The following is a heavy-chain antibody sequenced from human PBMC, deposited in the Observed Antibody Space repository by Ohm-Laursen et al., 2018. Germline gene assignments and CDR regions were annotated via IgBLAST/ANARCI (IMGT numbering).Heavy chain of an antibody. CDR1: GFTFSSYS. J-gene: IGHJ6*02. D-gene: IGHD3-22*01. CDR3: ARDRELHYYDRGYYYYGMDV. Sequence: GQTLSLTCAATGFTFSSYSMNWVRQAPGKGLEWVAVIWYDGSNKYYADSVKGRFTISRDNSKNTLYLQMNSLRAEDTAVYYCARDRELHYYDRGYYYYGMDVWGQGTTVTVSS. V-gene: IGHV3-33*08. CDR2: IWYDGSNK.